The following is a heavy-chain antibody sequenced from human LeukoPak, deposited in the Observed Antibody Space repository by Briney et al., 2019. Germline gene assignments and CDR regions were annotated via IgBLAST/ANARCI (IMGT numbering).Heavy chain of an antibody. J-gene: IGHJ4*02. D-gene: IGHD4-23*01. CDR3: ARGWLAETTVVTPYNY. V-gene: IGHV1-69*13. CDR1: GGTFSSYA. Sequence: ASVKVSCKASGGTFSSYAISWVRQAPGQGLEWMGGIIPMFGKANYAQKFQGRVTITADESTRTAYMELSSLRSEDTAVYCCARGWLAETTVVTPYNYWGRGTLVSVSS. CDR2: IIPMFGKA.